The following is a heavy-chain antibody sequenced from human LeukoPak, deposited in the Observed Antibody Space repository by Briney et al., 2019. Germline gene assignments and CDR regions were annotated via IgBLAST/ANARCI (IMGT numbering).Heavy chain of an antibody. D-gene: IGHD3-9*01. J-gene: IGHJ6*04. CDR3: ARRLDYDILTGYYMDV. CDR2: ISSSSSYI. Sequence: GGSLRLSCAASGFTFSSYSMNWVRQAPGKGLEWVSSISSSSSYIYYADSVKGRFTISRDNAENSLYLQMNSLRAEDTAVYYCARRLDYDILTGYYMDVWGKGTTVTVSS. V-gene: IGHV3-21*01. CDR1: GFTFSSYS.